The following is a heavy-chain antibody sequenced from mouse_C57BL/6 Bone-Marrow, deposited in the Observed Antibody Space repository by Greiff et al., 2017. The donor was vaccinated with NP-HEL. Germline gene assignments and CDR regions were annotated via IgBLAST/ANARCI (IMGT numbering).Heavy chain of an antibody. CDR2: IDPSDSYT. CDR1: GYTFTSYW. Sequence: QVQLQQPGAELVMPGASVKLSCKASGYTFTSYWMHWVKQRPGQGLEWIGEIDPSDSYTNYNQKFKGKSTLTVDKSSSTAYMQLSSLTSEDSAVYYCARHSNAWFAYWGQGTLVTVSA. CDR3: ARHSNAWFAY. V-gene: IGHV1-69*01. D-gene: IGHD2-5*01. J-gene: IGHJ3*01.